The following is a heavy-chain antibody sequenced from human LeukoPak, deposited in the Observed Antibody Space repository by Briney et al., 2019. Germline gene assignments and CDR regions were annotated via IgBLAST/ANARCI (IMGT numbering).Heavy chain of an antibody. V-gene: IGHV3-7*01. CDR1: GFTFSSYW. Sequence: GGXLRLSCAASGFTFSSYWMSWVRQAPGKGLEWVAHINQDGSEKHFVDSVEGRFTISRDNAANSLFLQMNSLRAEDTAVYYCAREYDYGVSRADYWGQGALVTVSS. CDR3: AREYDYGVSRADY. J-gene: IGHJ4*02. D-gene: IGHD4-17*01. CDR2: INQDGSEK.